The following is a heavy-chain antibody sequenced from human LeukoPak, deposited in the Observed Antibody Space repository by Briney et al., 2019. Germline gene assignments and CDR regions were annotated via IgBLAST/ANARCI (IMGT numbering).Heavy chain of an antibody. V-gene: IGHV3-23*01. CDR3: AKDFSTIIPAAILFYYGMDV. D-gene: IGHD2-2*01. Sequence: GGSLRLSCAASGFTFSSYSMNWVRQAPGKGLEWVSAITGGSSTYYADSVKGRSTVSRDNSKNTLFLQMNSLRAEDTAVYYCAKDFSTIIPAAILFYYGMDVWGQGTTVTVSS. CDR1: GFTFSSYS. J-gene: IGHJ6*02. CDR2: ITGGSST.